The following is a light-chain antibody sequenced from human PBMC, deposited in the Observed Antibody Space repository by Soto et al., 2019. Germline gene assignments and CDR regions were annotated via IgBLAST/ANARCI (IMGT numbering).Light chain of an antibody. J-gene: IGKJ1*01. V-gene: IGKV3-11*01. CDR1: QTVSSR. CDR2: DTS. Sequence: EIGLSQSPATLSSSPGERATLSCRASQTVSSRLAWYQHKPGQAPRLLIYDTSNRATGIPARFSGSGSGTDFTLTISSLEPEDFAVYYCHQRKSWPRTFGQGTKVDIK. CDR3: HQRKSWPRT.